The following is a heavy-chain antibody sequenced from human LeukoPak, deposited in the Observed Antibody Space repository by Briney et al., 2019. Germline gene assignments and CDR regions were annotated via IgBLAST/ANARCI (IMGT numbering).Heavy chain of an antibody. D-gene: IGHD6-13*01. CDR3: ARGSSSSWYYPTYYYYYYMDV. Sequence: ASVKVSCKASGYTFTSYDINWVRQATGQGLEWMGWMNPNSGNTGYAQKFRGRVTITRNTSISTAYMELSSLRSEDTAVYYCARGSSSSWYYPTYYYYYYMDVWGKGTTVTVSS. CDR2: MNPNSGNT. J-gene: IGHJ6*03. V-gene: IGHV1-8*03. CDR1: GYTFTSYD.